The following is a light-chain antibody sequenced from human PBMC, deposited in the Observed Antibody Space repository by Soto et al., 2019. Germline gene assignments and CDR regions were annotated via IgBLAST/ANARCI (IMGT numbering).Light chain of an antibody. CDR2: DAS. Sequence: DIHMTQSPSSLSASVGDRVTLTCRASQTISTFLNWYQHKPGKAPKLLIFDASNLHSGVPSRFSGSGSGTDFTLTISSLQPEDVATYYCQKYNSAPRTFGQGTKVDI. V-gene: IGKV1-27*01. J-gene: IGKJ1*01. CDR3: QKYNSAPRT. CDR1: QTISTF.